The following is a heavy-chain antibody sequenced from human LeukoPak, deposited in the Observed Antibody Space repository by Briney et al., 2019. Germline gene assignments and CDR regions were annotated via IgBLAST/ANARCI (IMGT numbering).Heavy chain of an antibody. CDR1: GGSISSYY. CDR3: ARDPITMVRGTYYYYGMDV. Sequence: SETLSLTCTVSGGSISSYYWSWIRQPPGKGLEWIGYIYYSGSTNYNPSLKSRVTISVDTSRNQFSLKLSSVTAADTAVYYCARDPITMVRGTYYYYGMDVWGQGTTVTASS. D-gene: IGHD3-10*01. J-gene: IGHJ6*02. V-gene: IGHV4-59*01. CDR2: IYYSGST.